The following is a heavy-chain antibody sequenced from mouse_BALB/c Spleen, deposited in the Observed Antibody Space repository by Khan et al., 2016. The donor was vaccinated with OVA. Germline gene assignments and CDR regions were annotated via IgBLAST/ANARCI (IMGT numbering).Heavy chain of an antibody. CDR3: AVHLTGSFAY. D-gene: IGHD4-1*01. Sequence: EVELVESGGDLVKPGGSLKLSCAASGFTFSSYSMSWVRQTPDKRLEWVASISSGGDYTYYPDSVQGRFTISRDNAKNTLYLQMSDLKSEDTAMYYCAVHLTGSFAYWGQGTLVTVSA. CDR2: ISSGGDYT. V-gene: IGHV5-6*01. J-gene: IGHJ3*01. CDR1: GFTFSSYS.